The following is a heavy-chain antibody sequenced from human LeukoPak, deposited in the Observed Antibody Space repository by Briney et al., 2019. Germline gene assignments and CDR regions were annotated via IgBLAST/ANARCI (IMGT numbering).Heavy chain of an antibody. Sequence: SETLSLTCTVSGGSISSYYWSWIRQPPGKGLGWIGYIYYSGSTNYNPSLKSRVTISVDTSKNQFSLKLSSVTAADTAVYYCASLVGYCTNGVCYRGHFDYWGQGTLVTVSS. V-gene: IGHV4-59*01. CDR3: ASLVGYCTNGVCYRGHFDY. D-gene: IGHD2-8*01. J-gene: IGHJ4*02. CDR2: IYYSGST. CDR1: GGSISSYY.